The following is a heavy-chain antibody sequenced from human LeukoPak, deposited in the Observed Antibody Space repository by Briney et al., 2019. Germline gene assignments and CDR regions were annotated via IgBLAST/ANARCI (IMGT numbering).Heavy chain of an antibody. V-gene: IGHV3-11*01. CDR1: GFTFSDYY. J-gene: IGHJ4*02. D-gene: IGHD3-22*01. CDR3: AREAYYYDSSGYYDCFDY. CDR2: ISSSGSTI. Sequence: GGSLRLSCAASGFTFSDYYMSWIRQAPGKGLEWVSYISSSGSTIYYADSVKGRFTISRDNAKNSLYLQMNSLRAEDTAVYYCAREAYYYDSSGYYDCFDYWGQGALVTVSS.